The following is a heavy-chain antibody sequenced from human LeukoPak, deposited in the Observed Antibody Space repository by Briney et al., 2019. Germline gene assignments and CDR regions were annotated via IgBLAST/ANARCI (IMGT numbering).Heavy chain of an antibody. CDR3: AHRSEEGDAFDI. J-gene: IGHJ3*02. CDR2: IYWDDDK. CDR1: GFSLSTSGVG. V-gene: IGHV2-5*02. Sequence: SGPTLVNPTQTLTLTCTFSGFSLSTSGVGVGWIRQPPGKALEWLALIYWDDDKRYSPSLKSRLTITKDTSKHQVVLTMTNMDPVGTATYYCAHRSEEGDAFDIWGQGAMVTVSS.